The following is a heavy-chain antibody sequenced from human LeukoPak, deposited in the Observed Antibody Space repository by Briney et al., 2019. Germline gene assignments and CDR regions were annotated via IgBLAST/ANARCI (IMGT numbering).Heavy chain of an antibody. J-gene: IGHJ3*02. CDR1: GFTFDDYA. V-gene: IGHV3-9*01. CDR3: AKDQSGILWFGESDAFDI. CDR2: ISWNSGSI. D-gene: IGHD3-10*01. Sequence: GGSLRLSCAASGFTFDDYAMHWVRQAPGKGLEWVSGISWNSGSIGYADSVKGRFTISRDNSKNTLYLQMNSLRAEDTAVYYCAKDQSGILWFGESDAFDIWGQGTMVTVSS.